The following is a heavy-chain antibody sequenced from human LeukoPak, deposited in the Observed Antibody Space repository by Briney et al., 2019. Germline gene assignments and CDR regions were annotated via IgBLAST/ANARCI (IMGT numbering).Heavy chain of an antibody. D-gene: IGHD3-10*01. V-gene: IGHV3-23*01. CDR2: FSGSGGST. CDR3: AKSGPWFGELFNWFDP. J-gene: IGHJ5*02. Sequence: GGSLRLSCAASGFSFSNAWMSWVRQAPGKGLEWVSTFSGSGGSTHYADSVKGRFTISRDNSKNTLYLQMNSLRAEDTAVYYCAKSGPWFGELFNWFDPWGQGTLVTVSS. CDR1: GFSFSNAW.